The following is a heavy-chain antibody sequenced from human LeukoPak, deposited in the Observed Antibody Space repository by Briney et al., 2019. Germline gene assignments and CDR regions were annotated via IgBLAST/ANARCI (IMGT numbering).Heavy chain of an antibody. CDR3: ARRRTVSTTGRFDP. CDR1: GGSISRSSSC. CDR2: IYYSGNT. J-gene: IGHJ5*02. V-gene: IGHV4-39*01. Sequence: SETLSLTCTVSGGSISRSSSCWGWIRQPPGKGLEWIGSIYYSGNTYYNPSLKSRVNISVDTSKNQVYLKLSSVTAADTAVYYCARRRTVSTTGRFDPWGQGILVTVSS. D-gene: IGHD5/OR15-5a*01.